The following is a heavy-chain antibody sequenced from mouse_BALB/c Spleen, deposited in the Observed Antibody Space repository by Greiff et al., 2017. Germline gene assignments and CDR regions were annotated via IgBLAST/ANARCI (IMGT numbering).Heavy chain of an antibody. V-gene: IGHV1-7*01. CDR2: INPSTGYT. D-gene: IGHD2-12*01. Sequence: QVQLQQSGAELAKPGASVKMSCKASGYTFTSYWMHWVKQRPGQGLEWIGYINPSTGYTEYNQKFKDKATLTADKSSSTAYMQLSSLTSEDSAVYYCARLRQGYYFDYWGQGTTLTVSS. CDR1: GYTFTSYW. J-gene: IGHJ2*01. CDR3: ARLRQGYYFDY.